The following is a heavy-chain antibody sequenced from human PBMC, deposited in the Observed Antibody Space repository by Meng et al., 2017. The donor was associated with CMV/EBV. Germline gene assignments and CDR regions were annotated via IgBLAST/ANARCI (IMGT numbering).Heavy chain of an antibody. CDR1: GFPFSSYR. CDR3: ARDSGSYRLGWFDP. V-gene: IGHV3-21*01. D-gene: IGHD1-26*01. Sequence: ASGFPFSSYRMNWVRQAPGKGLEWVSSISSSSSYIYYADSVKGRFTISRDNAKNSLYLQMNSLRAEDTAVYYCARDSGSYRLGWFDPWGQGTLVTVSS. CDR2: ISSSSSYI. J-gene: IGHJ5*02.